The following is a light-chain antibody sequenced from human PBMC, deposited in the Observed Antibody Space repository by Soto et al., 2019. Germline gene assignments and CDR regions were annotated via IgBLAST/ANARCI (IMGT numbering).Light chain of an antibody. Sequence: QSALTQLPSASGSPGQSVTISCTGTSSDVGGYNFVSWYQQHPGRAPKLIISAVTNRPPGVPDRFSGSKSGNTASLTVDGLQADDESDYYCSPYAVSSDIVFGTGTKLTLL. CDR2: AVT. CDR1: SSDVGGYNF. CDR3: SPYAVSSDIV. J-gene: IGLJ1*01. V-gene: IGLV2-8*01.